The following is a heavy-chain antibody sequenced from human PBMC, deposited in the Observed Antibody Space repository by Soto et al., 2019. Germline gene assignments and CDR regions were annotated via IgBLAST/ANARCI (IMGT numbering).Heavy chain of an antibody. D-gene: IGHD3-10*01. CDR2: INAGNGNT. Sequence: ASVKVSCKASGYTFTSYAMHWVRQAPGQRLEWMGWINAGNGNTKYSQKFQGRVTITRDTSASTAYMELSSLRSEDTAVYYCARFDGAMARAFDIWGQGTMVTVS. V-gene: IGHV1-3*01. J-gene: IGHJ3*02. CDR3: ARFDGAMARAFDI. CDR1: GYTFTSYA.